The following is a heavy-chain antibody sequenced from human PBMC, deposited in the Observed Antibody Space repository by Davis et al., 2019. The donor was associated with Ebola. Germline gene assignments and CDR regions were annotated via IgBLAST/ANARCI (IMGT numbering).Heavy chain of an antibody. CDR2: INHSGST. J-gene: IGHJ6*02. CDR3: ARFRRTFYYYYGMDV. V-gene: IGHV4-34*01. Sequence: ETLSLTCAVYGGSFSGYYWSWIRQPPGKGLEWIGEINHSGSTNYNPSLKSRVTISVDTSKNQFSLKLSSVTAADTAVYYCARFRRTFYYYYGMDVWGQGTTVTVSS. D-gene: IGHD1/OR15-1a*01. CDR1: GGSFSGYY.